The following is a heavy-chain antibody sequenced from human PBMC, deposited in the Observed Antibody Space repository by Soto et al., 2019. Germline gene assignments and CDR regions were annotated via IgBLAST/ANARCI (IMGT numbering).Heavy chain of an antibody. CDR3: ARDGVGATAFWGYLDY. J-gene: IGHJ4*02. CDR2: IRFDGSNI. D-gene: IGHD2-15*01. CDR1: GSIFRGYG. Sequence: QVLLVESGGGVVQPGRSLRLSCAASGSIFRGYGMHWVRQAPGKGLEWVAVIRFDGSNINYADFVMGRFTISRDNSKNTLYREMNSLRVEDTAVYYCARDGVGATAFWGYLDYWGQGTLVTVSS. V-gene: IGHV3-33*01.